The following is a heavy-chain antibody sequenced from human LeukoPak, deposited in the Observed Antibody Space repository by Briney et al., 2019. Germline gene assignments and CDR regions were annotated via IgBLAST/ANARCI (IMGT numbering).Heavy chain of an antibody. CDR1: GGSISSYY. CDR3: ARGITMVRGVPSKYYFDY. CDR2: INHSGST. J-gene: IGHJ4*02. Sequence: PSETLSLTCTVSGGSISSYYWSWIRQPPGKGLEWIGEINHSGSTNYNPSLKSRVTISVDTSKNQFSLKLSSVTAADTAVYYCARGITMVRGVPSKYYFDYWGQGTLVTVSS. V-gene: IGHV4-34*01. D-gene: IGHD3-10*01.